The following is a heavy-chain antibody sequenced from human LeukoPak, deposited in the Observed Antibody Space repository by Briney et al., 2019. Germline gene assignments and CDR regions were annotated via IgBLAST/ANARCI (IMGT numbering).Heavy chain of an antibody. J-gene: IGHJ4*02. D-gene: IGHD2-2*01. CDR3: ARAPTAYCLSTNCQPYFDY. Sequence: NPSETLSLTCSVSGGSIGTYYWSWIRQPAGEGLERIGRIYTGGSTNYNPSLKSRVTLSIETPKNQFSLELTSVTAADTAVYYCARAPTAYCLSTNCQPYFDYWGQGILVTVSS. V-gene: IGHV4-4*07. CDR1: GGSIGTYY. CDR2: IYTGGST.